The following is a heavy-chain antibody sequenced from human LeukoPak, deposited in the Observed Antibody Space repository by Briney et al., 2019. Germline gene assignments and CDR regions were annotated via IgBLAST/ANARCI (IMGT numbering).Heavy chain of an antibody. D-gene: IGHD5-12*01. V-gene: IGHV4-59*01. CDR2: IHDSGIT. CDR3: ARGGYMSNWFEH. J-gene: IGHJ5*02. Sequence: ASETLSLTCTVPGGSISDSYWSWIRQPPGKGLEWIGKIHDSGITNYNPSLKSRVTFSVDTSKKQFSLNLNSVTAADTAVYYCARGGYMSNWFEHWGQGTPVTVSS. CDR1: GGSISDSY.